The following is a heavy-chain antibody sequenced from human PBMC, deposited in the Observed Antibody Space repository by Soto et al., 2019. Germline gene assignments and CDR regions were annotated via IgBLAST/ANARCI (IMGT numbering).Heavy chain of an antibody. V-gene: IGHV1-18*01. CDR1: GYTFTSYG. Sequence: QVQLVQSGAEVKKPGASVKVSCKASGYTFTSYGISWVRQAPGQGLEWMGWISAYNGNTNYAQKLQGRVTMTKDTSTSTAYRELSSLRSNDTAVYYCARDLNPYYYGSGRRHPCWYFDLWGRGTLVTVSS. D-gene: IGHD3-10*01. CDR2: ISAYNGNT. CDR3: ARDLNPYYYGSGRRHPCWYFDL. J-gene: IGHJ2*01.